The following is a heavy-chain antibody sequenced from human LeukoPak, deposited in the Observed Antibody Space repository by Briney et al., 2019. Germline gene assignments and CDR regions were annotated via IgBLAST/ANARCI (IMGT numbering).Heavy chain of an antibody. CDR2: IIPILDIA. V-gene: IGHV1-69*04. CDR3: ARDRILDQNYGDYDY. CDR1: GGTFSSYT. D-gene: IGHD4-17*01. Sequence: SVKVSCKASGGTFSSYTINWGRQAPGQGLEWMGRIIPILDIANYAQKFQGRVTITADKSTSTAYMELSSLRSEDTAMYYCARDRILDQNYGDYDYWGQGTLVTVSS. J-gene: IGHJ4*02.